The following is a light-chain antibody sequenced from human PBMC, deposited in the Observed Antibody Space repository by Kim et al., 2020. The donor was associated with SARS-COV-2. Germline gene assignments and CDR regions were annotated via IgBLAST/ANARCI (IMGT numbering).Light chain of an antibody. CDR1: ESVSTY. J-gene: IGKJ1*01. V-gene: IGKV1-39*01. CDR3: QQSYDTPTT. CDR2: AAS. Sequence: ASVGNRVRITCRASESVSTYLNWYQHKPGKAPSLLIYAASHLQRGVPSRFTASGSATDFTLTITSLQPEDVATYYCQQSYDTPTTFGQGTKVDIK.